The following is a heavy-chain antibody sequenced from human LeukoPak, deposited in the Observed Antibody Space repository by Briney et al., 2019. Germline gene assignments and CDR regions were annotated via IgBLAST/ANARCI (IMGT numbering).Heavy chain of an antibody. Sequence: PSETLSLTCAVYGGSFSGYYWSWIRQPPGKGLEWIGEINHSGSTNYNPSLKSRVTISVDTSKNQFSLKLSSVTAADTAVYYCARAKALDIWGQGTMVTVSS. CDR3: ARAKALDI. CDR2: INHSGST. V-gene: IGHV4-34*01. J-gene: IGHJ3*02. CDR1: GGSFSGYY.